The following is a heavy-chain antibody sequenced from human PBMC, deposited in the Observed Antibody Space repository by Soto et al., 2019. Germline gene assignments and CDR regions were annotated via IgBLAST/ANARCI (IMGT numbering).Heavy chain of an antibody. Sequence: EVQLLESGGGLVQPGGSLRLSCAASGFTFSDYGMSWVRQAPGKGLEWVSAITYNAGSTFYADSVKGRFTISRDNSKNTLYLQMNSLRAEDTAVYYCAKDVKRLEPYWGQGTLVIVSS. CDR1: GFTFSDYG. V-gene: IGHV3-23*01. CDR3: AKDVKRLEPY. J-gene: IGHJ4*02. D-gene: IGHD3-16*01. CDR2: ITYNAGST.